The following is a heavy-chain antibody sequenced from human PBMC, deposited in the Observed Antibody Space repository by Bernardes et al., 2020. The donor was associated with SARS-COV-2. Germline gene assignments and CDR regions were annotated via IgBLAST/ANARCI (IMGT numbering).Heavy chain of an antibody. CDR3: TRVLEGRAGSFDI. CDR2: IDSGGSGI. CDR1: GFALRSYW. V-gene: IGHV3-74*01. D-gene: IGHD1-26*01. J-gene: IGHJ3*02. Sequence: GYPRLSCKGPGFALRSYWVQWVRPAPGKGLEWVSRIDSGGSGISYMDSVKGRFTISRDNAENTLYLQMNSLRAEDTALYYCTRVLEGRAGSFDIWGQGTKVTVSS.